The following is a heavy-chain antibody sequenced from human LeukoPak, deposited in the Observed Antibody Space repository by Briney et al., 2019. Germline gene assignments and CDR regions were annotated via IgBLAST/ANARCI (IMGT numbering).Heavy chain of an antibody. D-gene: IGHD6-19*01. Sequence: GASVKVSCKASGYTFTSYGISWVRQAPGQGLEWRGWISAYNGNTNYAQKLQGRVTMTTDTSTSTAYMELRSLRSDDPAVYYCARDWGPYSSGLTSLGDYWGQGTLVTVSS. CDR1: GYTFTSYG. V-gene: IGHV1-18*01. CDR3: ARDWGPYSSGLTSLGDY. J-gene: IGHJ4*02. CDR2: ISAYNGNT.